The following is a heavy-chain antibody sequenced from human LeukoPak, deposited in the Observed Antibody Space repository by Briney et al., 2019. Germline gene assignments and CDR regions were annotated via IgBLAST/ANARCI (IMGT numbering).Heavy chain of an antibody. D-gene: IGHD3-22*01. J-gene: IGHJ4*02. CDR3: ARGSYYYDSSGYFDY. CDR1: GYTLTELS. CDR2: FDPEDGET. Sequence: GASVKVSCKVSGYTLTELSMHWVRQAPGKGLEWMGGFDPEDGETIYAQKFQGRVTMTEDTSTDTAYMELSSLRSEDTAVYYCARGSYYYDSSGYFDYWGQGTLVTVSS. V-gene: IGHV1-24*01.